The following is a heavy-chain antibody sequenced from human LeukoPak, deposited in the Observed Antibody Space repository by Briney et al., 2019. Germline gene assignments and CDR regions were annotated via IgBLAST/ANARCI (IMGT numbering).Heavy chain of an antibody. V-gene: IGHV3-48*01. CDR3: ARGMTSDY. Sequence: GGPLRLSCAASGFTFSSYSMNWVRQAPGKGLEWVSYISSTGSTMYYADSVKGRFTISRDNAKNSLFLQMNSLRAEDTAVYYCARGMTSDYWGQGTLVTVSS. CDR2: ISSTGSTM. J-gene: IGHJ4*02. CDR1: GFTFSSYS.